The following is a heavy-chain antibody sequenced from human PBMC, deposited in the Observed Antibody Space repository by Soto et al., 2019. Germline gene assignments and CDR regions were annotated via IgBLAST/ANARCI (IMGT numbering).Heavy chain of an antibody. J-gene: IGHJ3*02. CDR2: ISGSGVTT. V-gene: IGHV3-23*01. CDR1: GLTFSNYP. D-gene: IGHD2-15*01. CDR3: VEISQSRPDVVNDGFDI. Sequence: EVQLLESGGGLEQPGGSLRLSCLASGLTFSNYPMSWVRQVPGKGLEWVAGISGSGVTTYYADSVKGRFTISRDNSKDTVFLQINSLRVEDPAVYYCVEISQSRPDVVNDGFDIWGQGTMVSVSS.